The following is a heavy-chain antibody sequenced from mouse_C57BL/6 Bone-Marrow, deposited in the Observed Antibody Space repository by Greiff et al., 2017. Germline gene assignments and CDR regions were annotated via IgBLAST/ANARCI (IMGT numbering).Heavy chain of an antibody. CDR2: IYPGSGNT. D-gene: IGHD2-1*01. CDR3: AGGNYEDYFDY. CDR1: GYTFTDYY. J-gene: IGHJ2*01. V-gene: IGHV1-76*01. Sequence: QVQLQQSGAELVRPGASVKLSCKASGYTFTDYYINWVKQRPGQGLEWIARIYPGSGNTYYNEKFKGKATLTAEKSSSTAYMQLSSLTSEDSAVYFCAGGNYEDYFDYWGQGTTLTVSS.